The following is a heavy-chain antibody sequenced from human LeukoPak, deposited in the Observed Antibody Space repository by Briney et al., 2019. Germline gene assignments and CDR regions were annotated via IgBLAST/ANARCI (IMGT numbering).Heavy chain of an antibody. J-gene: IGHJ4*02. CDR1: GGTFSSYA. Sequence: GASVKVTCKASGGTFSSYAISWVRQAPGQGLEWMGGIIPIFGTANYAQKFQGRVTITADESTSTAYMELSSLRSEDTAVYYCARDRPDIVVVRAAPWSGSYFDYWGQGTLVTVSS. CDR3: ARDRPDIVVVRAAPWSGSYFDY. D-gene: IGHD2-2*01. V-gene: IGHV1-69*13. CDR2: IIPIFGTA.